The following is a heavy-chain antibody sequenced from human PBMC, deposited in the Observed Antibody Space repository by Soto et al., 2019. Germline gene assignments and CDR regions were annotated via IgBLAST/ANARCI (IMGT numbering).Heavy chain of an antibody. CDR1: GGSISSGGYY. D-gene: IGHD2-2*01. V-gene: IGHV4-31*03. CDR2: IYHSGIT. Sequence: QVQLQESGPGLVKPSQTLSLTCTVSGGSISSGGYYWSWIRQHPGKGLEWIGYIYHSGITYYNPSLKSRVTISVDTSKNQFALKLTSVTAAYTAVYYCARVRGNPLRGWFDPWGQGTLVTVSS. J-gene: IGHJ5*02. CDR3: ARVRGNPLRGWFDP.